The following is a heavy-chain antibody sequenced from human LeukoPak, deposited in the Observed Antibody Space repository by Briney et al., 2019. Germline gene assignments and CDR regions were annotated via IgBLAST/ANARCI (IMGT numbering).Heavy chain of an antibody. CDR3: ARVSGSYFDY. CDR2: IYYSGST. CDR1: GGSISSHY. J-gene: IGHJ4*02. V-gene: IGHV4-59*11. Sequence: SETLSLTCTVSGGSISSHYWTWIRQPPGKGLEWIGCIYYSGSTKYNPSLKSRISISEDTSKNQFSLKVSSVTAADTAVYYCARVSGSYFDYWGQGTLVTVSS. D-gene: IGHD1-26*01.